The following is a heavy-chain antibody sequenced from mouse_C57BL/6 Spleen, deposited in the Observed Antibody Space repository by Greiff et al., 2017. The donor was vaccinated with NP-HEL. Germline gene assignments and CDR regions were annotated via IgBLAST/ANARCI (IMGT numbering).Heavy chain of an antibody. CDR2: IRSKSSNYAT. D-gene: IGHD4-1*01. CDR3: VRDSPNWDPFAY. V-gene: IGHV10-3*01. J-gene: IGHJ3*01. CDR1: GFTFITYA. Sequence: EADGGLVQPKGSLKLSCAASGFTFITYAMHWVRQAPGKGLEWVARIRSKSSNYATYYADSVKDRFTISRDDSQSMLYLQMNNLKTEDTAMYYCVRDSPNWDPFAYWGQGTLVTVSA.